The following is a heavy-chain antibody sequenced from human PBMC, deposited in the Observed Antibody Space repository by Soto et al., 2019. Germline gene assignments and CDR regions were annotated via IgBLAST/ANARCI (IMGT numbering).Heavy chain of an antibody. J-gene: IGHJ3*02. V-gene: IGHV3-23*01. D-gene: IGHD1-26*01. CDR3: ANSGSYYERAFDT. CDR1: GFTFSSYA. Sequence: GGSLRLSCAASGFTFSSYAMSWVRQAPGKGLEWVSAISGSGSSTYYADYVKGRFTISRDNSKNTLYLQMNSLRAEDTAVYYCANSGSYYERAFDTWGQGTMVTVSS. CDR2: ISGSGSST.